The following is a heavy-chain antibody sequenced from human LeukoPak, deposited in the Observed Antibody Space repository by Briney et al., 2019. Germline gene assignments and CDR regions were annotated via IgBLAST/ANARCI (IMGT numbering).Heavy chain of an antibody. CDR1: VYTFTSCG. CDR3: ARATVPAATLSY. CDR2: ISAYNGNT. V-gene: IGHV1-18*01. Sequence: ASVEVSCKASVYTFTSCGISWVRQAPGQGLEWMGWISAYNGNTNYAQKLQGRVTMTTDTSTSTAYMELRSLRSDDTAVYYCARATVPAATLSYWGQGTLVTVSS. J-gene: IGHJ4*02. D-gene: IGHD2-2*01.